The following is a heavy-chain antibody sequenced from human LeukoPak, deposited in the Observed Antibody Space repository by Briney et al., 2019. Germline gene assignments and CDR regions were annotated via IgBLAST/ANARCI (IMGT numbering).Heavy chain of an antibody. D-gene: IGHD5-12*01. Sequence: GGSLRLSCAASGFTSSSNAMGWVRQAPGKGLEWVSAISPGGSPYYADSVKGRLTISRDNSKNTLYLQMNSLRAEDTAVYYCVKRELYIVATTWGQGTLVTVSS. CDR3: VKRELYIVATT. V-gene: IGHV3-23*01. CDR2: ISPGGSP. CDR1: GFTSSSNA. J-gene: IGHJ5*02.